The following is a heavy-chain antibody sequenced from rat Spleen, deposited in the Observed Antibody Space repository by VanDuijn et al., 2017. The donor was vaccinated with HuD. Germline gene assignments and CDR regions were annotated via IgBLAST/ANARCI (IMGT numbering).Heavy chain of an antibody. V-gene: IGHV5-46*01. D-gene: IGHD1-1*01. J-gene: IGHJ3*01. Sequence: EVQLVESGGELVQPGRSLKLSCAASGFTFSSFPMAWVRQAPKKGLEWVASISSGGGGIYYPDSVKGRFTISRDNGKNTGYLQMNNLRSEDTAIYYCAGGGSGGLNWFAHWGQGTLVTVSS. CDR1: GFTFSSFP. CDR2: ISSGGGGI. CDR3: AGGGSGGLNWFAH.